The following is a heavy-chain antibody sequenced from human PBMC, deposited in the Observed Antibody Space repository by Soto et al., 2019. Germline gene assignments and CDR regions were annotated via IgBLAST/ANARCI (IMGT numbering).Heavy chain of an antibody. CDR1: GGSISSGGYY. J-gene: IGHJ5*02. Sequence: PSETLSLTCTFSGGSISSGGYYWSWIRQHPGKGLEWIGYIYYSGSTYYNPSLKSRVTISVDTSKNQFSLKLSSVTAADTAVYYCARDLRTGYASFWLDPWGQGTLVTVSS. CDR3: ARDLRTGYASFWLDP. CDR2: IYYSGST. D-gene: IGHD5-12*01. V-gene: IGHV4-31*03.